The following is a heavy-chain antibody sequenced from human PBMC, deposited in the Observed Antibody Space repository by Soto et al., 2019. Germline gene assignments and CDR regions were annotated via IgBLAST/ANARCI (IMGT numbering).Heavy chain of an antibody. D-gene: IGHD3-10*01. CDR3: AADREYYYGSGSPWFDP. V-gene: IGHV1-58*02. Sequence: SVKVSCKASGFTFTSSAMQWVRQARGQRLEWIGWIVVGSGNTNYAQKFQERVTITRDMSTSTAYMKMSSLRSEDTAVYYCAADREYYYGSGSPWFDPWGQGTLVTVSS. CDR1: GFTFTSSA. CDR2: IVVGSGNT. J-gene: IGHJ5*02.